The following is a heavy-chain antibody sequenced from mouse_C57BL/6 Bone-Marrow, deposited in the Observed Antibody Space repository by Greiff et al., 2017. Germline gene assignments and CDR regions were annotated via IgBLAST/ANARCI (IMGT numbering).Heavy chain of an antibody. J-gene: IGHJ3*01. V-gene: IGHV1-18*01. CDR1: GYTFTDYN. CDR2: INPNNGGT. CDR3: ARSDDYDGFAY. D-gene: IGHD2-4*01. Sequence: VQLQQSGPELVKPGASVKIPCKASGYTFTDYNMDWVKQSHGKSLEWIGDINPNNGGTIYNQKFKGKATLTVDKSSSTAYMELRSLTSEDTAVYYCARSDDYDGFAYWGQGTLVTVSA.